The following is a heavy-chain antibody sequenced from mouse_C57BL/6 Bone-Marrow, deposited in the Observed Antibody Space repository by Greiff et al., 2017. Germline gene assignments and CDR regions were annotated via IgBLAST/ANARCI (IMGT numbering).Heavy chain of an antibody. CDR1: GYTFTDYY. J-gene: IGHJ4*01. D-gene: IGHD1-1*01. CDR2: LYPGSGNT. V-gene: IGHV1-84*01. Sequence: VQLQQSGPELVKPGASVKISCKASGYTFTDYYINWVKQRPGQGLEWIGWLYPGSGNTKSNEKFKGKATLTVDTSSRTAYMQLSSLTSEDSAVYFCARTAATRAMDYWGQGTSVTVSS. CDR3: ARTAATRAMDY.